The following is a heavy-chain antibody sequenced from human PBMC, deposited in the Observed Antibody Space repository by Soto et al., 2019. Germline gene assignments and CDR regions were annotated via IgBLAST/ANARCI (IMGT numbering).Heavy chain of an antibody. D-gene: IGHD2-8*01. V-gene: IGHV1-8*01. J-gene: IGHJ6*02. CDR2: MNPNSDNT. CDR1: GYSFTSND. CDR3: ARGDSTDCSNGVCSFFYNHDMDV. Sequence: ASVKVSCKASGYSFTSNDINWVRQATGQGLEWMGWMNPNSDNTGYAQKFQGWVTMTTDTSISTASMELTRLTSDDTAIYYCARGDSTDCSNGVCSFFYNHDMDVWGQGTTVTVSS.